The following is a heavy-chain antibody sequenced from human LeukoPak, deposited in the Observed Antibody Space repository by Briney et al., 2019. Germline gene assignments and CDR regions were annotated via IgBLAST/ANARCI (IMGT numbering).Heavy chain of an antibody. V-gene: IGHV4-38-2*02. CDR2: IYHSGST. CDR1: GYSISSGYY. D-gene: IGHD3-22*01. J-gene: IGHJ3*02. Sequence: KPSETLSLTCTVSGYSISSGYYWGWIRQPPGKGLEWIGSIYHSGSTYYNPSLKSRVTISVDTSKNQFSLKLSSVTAADTAVYYCARVADYYDSSGAFDAFDIWGQGTVVTVSS. CDR3: ARVADYYDSSGAFDAFDI.